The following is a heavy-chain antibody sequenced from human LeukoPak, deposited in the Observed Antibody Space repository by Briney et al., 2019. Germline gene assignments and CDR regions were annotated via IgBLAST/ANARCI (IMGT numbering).Heavy chain of an antibody. J-gene: IGHJ6*02. CDR2: IKQDGSEK. CDR1: GFTFRDCW. Sequence: GGSLRLSCTDSGFTFRDCWVAWVRQAPGKGLEWVATIKQDGSEKFYVDSVKGRFTISRDNAKNSLYLQMNSLSVEDTAVYYCARSMKGYYYYAMDVWGQGTTVTVSS. D-gene: IGHD6-6*01. CDR3: ARSMKGYYYYAMDV. V-gene: IGHV3-7*01.